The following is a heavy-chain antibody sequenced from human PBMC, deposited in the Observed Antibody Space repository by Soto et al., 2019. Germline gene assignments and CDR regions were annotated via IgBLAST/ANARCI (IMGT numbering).Heavy chain of an antibody. CDR1: GFPFSTYP. V-gene: IGHV3-48*02. CDR3: TRDLSH. CDR2: INSASTTT. Sequence: DVQLVESGGGLVQPGGSLRLSCAASGFPFSTYPMHWVRQAPGKGLEWISYINSASTTTLHADSVKGRFTVSRDNAKSSVYLQLTSLRHEDTAVYYCTRDLSHWGQGTLVTVSS. J-gene: IGHJ4*02.